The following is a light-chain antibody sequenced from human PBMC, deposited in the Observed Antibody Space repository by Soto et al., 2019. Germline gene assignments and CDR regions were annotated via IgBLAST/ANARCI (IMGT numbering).Light chain of an antibody. V-gene: IGKV3-20*01. CDR1: QSVSSSY. CDR2: GAS. CDR3: QQYGSSPL. Sequence: ELVLTQSPGTLSLSPGARATLSCRASQSVSSSYLAWYQQKPGQAPRLLIYGASSRATGIPDRFSGSGSGTEFTLTFSRLEPEDFAVYDCQQYGSSPLFGPGTKVEIK. J-gene: IGKJ3*01.